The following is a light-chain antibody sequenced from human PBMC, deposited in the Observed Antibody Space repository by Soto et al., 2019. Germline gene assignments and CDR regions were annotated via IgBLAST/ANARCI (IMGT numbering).Light chain of an antibody. Sequence: QSALTQPPSASGSPGQSVTISCTGTSSDVGAYNYVSWYQQHPGKAPKVMIHEVSKRPSGVPDRFSGSKSGNTASLTVSGLQAEDEADYYCSSFAGSNRFVIFGGGTNSPS. V-gene: IGLV2-8*01. CDR3: SSFAGSNRFVI. J-gene: IGLJ2*01. CDR1: SSDVGAYNY. CDR2: EVS.